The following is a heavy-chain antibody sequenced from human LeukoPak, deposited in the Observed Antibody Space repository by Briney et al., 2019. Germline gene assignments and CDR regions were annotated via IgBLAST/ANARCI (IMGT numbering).Heavy chain of an antibody. V-gene: IGHV1-18*01. CDR2: ISAYNGNT. CDR1: GYTFTSYG. CDR3: ARDQGVVVVPAAIRRENAFDI. Sequence: ASVKVSCKASGYTFTSYGISWVRQAPGQGLEWMGWISAYNGNTNYAQKLQGRVTMTTDTSTSTAYMELRSLRSDDTAVYYCARDQGVVVVPAAIRRENAFDIWGQGTMVTVSS. J-gene: IGHJ3*02. D-gene: IGHD2-2*01.